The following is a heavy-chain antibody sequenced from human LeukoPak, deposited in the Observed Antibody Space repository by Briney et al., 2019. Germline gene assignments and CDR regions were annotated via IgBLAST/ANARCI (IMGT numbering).Heavy chain of an antibody. D-gene: IGHD6-6*01. CDR2: IYHSGST. CDR1: GGSISSGGYS. CDR3: ARDLRSSSSSGINYYGMDV. J-gene: IGHJ6*02. V-gene: IGHV4-30-2*01. Sequence: NPSETLSLTCAVSGGSISSGGYSWSWIRQPPGKGLEWIGYIYHSGSTYYNPSLKSRVTISVDTSKNQFSLKLSSVTAADTAVYYCARDLRSSSSSGINYYGMDVWGQGTTVTVSS.